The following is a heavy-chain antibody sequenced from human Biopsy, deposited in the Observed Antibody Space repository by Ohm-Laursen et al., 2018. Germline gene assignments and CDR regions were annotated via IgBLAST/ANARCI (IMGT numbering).Heavy chain of an antibody. J-gene: IGHJ6*02. CDR1: GSTFSTYA. CDR3: ARSRGSSGIATIYYYGMDV. Sequence: SLRLSCSASGSTFSTYAMDWVRQAPGQGLEWISYISSTSSATYYADSVKGRFTVSRDNAKNSLYLQMNSLRAEDTAVYYCARSRGSSGIATIYYYGMDVWGQGTTVTVSS. CDR2: ISSTSSAT. V-gene: IGHV3-48*04. D-gene: IGHD3-10*01.